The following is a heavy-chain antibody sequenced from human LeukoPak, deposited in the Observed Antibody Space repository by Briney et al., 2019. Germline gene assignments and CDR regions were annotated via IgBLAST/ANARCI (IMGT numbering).Heavy chain of an antibody. CDR2: IYHSGST. Sequence: SETLSLTCTVSGYSISSGYYWGWIRQPPGKGLEWIGSIYHSGSTYYNPSLKSRVTISVDTSKNQFSLKLSSVTAADTAVNYCARDRNPLIAVAGRRVGYSLDSWGQGTLVTVSS. D-gene: IGHD6-19*01. CDR1: GYSISSGYY. V-gene: IGHV4-38-2*02. J-gene: IGHJ4*02. CDR3: ARDRNPLIAVAGRRVGYSLDS.